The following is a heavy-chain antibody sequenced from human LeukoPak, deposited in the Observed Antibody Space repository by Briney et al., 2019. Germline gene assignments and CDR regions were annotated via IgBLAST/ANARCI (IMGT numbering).Heavy chain of an antibody. CDR2: ISGSGGTT. J-gene: IGHJ4*02. CDR3: AKPFLGYCSSTSCYSGGY. V-gene: IGHV3-23*01. Sequence: GGSLRLSCAASGFTFSSYAMSWVRQAPGKGLDWVSAISGSGGTTYYADSVKGRFTISRDNSKNTLLLQMNSLRAEDTAVYSCAKPFLGYCSSTSCYSGGYWGQGTLVTVSS. CDR1: GFTFSSYA. D-gene: IGHD2-2*01.